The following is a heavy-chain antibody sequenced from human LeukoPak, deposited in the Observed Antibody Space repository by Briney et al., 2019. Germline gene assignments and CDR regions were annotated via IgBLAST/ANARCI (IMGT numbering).Heavy chain of an antibody. Sequence: PGGSLRLSCAASGFTFSSYEMNWVRQAPGKGLEWVSYISSSGSTIYCADSVKGRFTISRDNAKNSLYLQMNSLGAEDTAVYYCAELGITMIGGVWGKGTTVTISS. V-gene: IGHV3-48*03. J-gene: IGHJ6*04. CDR3: AELGITMIGGV. CDR1: GFTFSSYE. D-gene: IGHD3-10*02. CDR2: ISSSGSTI.